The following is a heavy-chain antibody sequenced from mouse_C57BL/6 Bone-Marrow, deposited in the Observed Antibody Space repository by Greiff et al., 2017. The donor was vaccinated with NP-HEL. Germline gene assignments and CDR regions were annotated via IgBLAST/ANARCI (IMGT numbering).Heavy chain of an antibody. CDR3: ARGRPWYDYDVDADY. CDR2: ISSGSSTI. D-gene: IGHD2-4*01. J-gene: IGHJ2*01. Sequence: EVQLQESGGGLVKPGGSLKLSCAASGFTFSDYGMHWVRQAPEKGLEWVAYISSGSSTIYYADTVKGRFTISRDNAKNTLFLQMTSLRSEDTAMYYCARGRPWYDYDVDADYWGQGTTLTVSS. V-gene: IGHV5-17*01. CDR1: GFTFSDYG.